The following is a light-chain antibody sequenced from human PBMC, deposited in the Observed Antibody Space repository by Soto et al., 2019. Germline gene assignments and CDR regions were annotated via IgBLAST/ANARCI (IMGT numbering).Light chain of an antibody. CDR3: SSYTTSSTLV. J-gene: IGLJ2*01. CDR2: EVS. CDR1: SSDVGAYNY. Sequence: QSALTQPASVSGPPGQSIAISCTGTSSDVGAYNYVSWYQRHPGKAPKLMIYEVSNRPSGVSNRFSGSKSGNTASLTVSGLQAEDEADYYCSSYTTSSTLVFGGGTKLTV. V-gene: IGLV2-14*01.